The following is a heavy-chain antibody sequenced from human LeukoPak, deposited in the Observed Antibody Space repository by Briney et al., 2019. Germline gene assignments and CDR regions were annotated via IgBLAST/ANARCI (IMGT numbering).Heavy chain of an antibody. Sequence: SETLSLTCTVSGYSISSGYYWGWIRQPPGKGLERIGSIYHSGSTYYNPSLKSRVTISVDTSKNHFSLKLSSVTAADTALYYCARVGEYDFWSGHDETLFDYWGQGTLVTVSS. J-gene: IGHJ4*02. CDR2: IYHSGST. V-gene: IGHV4-38-2*02. D-gene: IGHD3-3*01. CDR3: ARVGEYDFWSGHDETLFDY. CDR1: GYSISSGYY.